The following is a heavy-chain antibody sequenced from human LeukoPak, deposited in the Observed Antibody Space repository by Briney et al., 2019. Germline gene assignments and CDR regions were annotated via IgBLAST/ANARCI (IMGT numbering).Heavy chain of an antibody. CDR1: GGSINSYY. D-gene: IGHD2-2*01. J-gene: IGHJ4*02. CDR2: IYYSGST. CDR3: ARDYCSSTSCYVDY. Sequence: SETLSLTCTVSGGSINSYYWSWTRQPPGKGLEWIGYIYYSGSTNYNPSLKSRVTISVDTSKNQFSLKLSSVTAADTAVYYCARDYCSSTSCYVDYWGQGTLVTVSS. V-gene: IGHV4-59*01.